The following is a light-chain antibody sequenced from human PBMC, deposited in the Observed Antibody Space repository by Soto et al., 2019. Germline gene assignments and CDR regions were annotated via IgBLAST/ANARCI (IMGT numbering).Light chain of an antibody. CDR3: SSYTTTTTVVA. CDR2: DVT. Sequence: QSALTQPASVSGSPGQSSTISCSGTSSDFGGYNYVSWYQQHPGKAPKLLIYDVTNRPSGVSNRFSGSKFGNTASLTISGLQAEDEGDYYCSSYTTTTTVVAFGGGTKLTVL. V-gene: IGLV2-14*03. J-gene: IGLJ2*01. CDR1: SSDFGGYNY.